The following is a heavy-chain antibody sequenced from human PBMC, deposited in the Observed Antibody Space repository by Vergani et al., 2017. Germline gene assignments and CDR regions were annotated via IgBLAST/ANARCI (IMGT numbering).Heavy chain of an antibody. V-gene: IGHV4-31*03. D-gene: IGHD2-2*01. CDR1: GGSISTGGYY. CDR3: ARRSYMPAPPTYYSFDF. Sequence: QVQLQASGPGLVKPSETLSLSCTVSGGSISTGGYYWTWIRQRPGKALEWIGFVYDSGNTYYNPSLEGRVSISADTSKNQFSLKLNFVTAADTAVYYCARRSYMPAPPTYYSFDFWGRGTLVTVS. J-gene: IGHJ4*02. CDR2: VYDSGNT.